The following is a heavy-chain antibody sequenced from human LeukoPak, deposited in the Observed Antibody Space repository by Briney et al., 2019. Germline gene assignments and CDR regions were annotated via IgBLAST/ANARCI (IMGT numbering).Heavy chain of an antibody. V-gene: IGHV3-48*03. CDR3: VKETFDWVLDY. CDR1: GFTFSSYE. CDR2: ISSSGSTI. J-gene: IGHJ4*02. Sequence: GGSLRLSCAASGFTFSSYEINWVHQAPGKGLEWVSYISSSGSTIYYADSVKGRFTISRDNARNFLFLQMTSLRPEDTALYYCVKETFDWVLDYWGQGTMVTVSS. D-gene: IGHD3-9*01.